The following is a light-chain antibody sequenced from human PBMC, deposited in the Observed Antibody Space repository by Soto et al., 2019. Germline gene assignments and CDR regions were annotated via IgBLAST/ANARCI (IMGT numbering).Light chain of an antibody. CDR1: SSDVGSYNL. V-gene: IGLV2-23*01. CDR2: EGS. CDR3: CSYAGGGSYV. Sequence: QSVLTQPASVSGSPGQSITISCTGSSSDVGSYNLVSWYQQHPGKAPKLMIYEGSKRPSGVSNRFSGSKSGNTASLTISGLQAEDEADYYCCSYAGGGSYVFGPGTKLTV. J-gene: IGLJ1*01.